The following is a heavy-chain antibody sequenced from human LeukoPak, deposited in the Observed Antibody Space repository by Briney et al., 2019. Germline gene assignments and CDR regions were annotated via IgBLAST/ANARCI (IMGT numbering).Heavy chain of an antibody. CDR2: IYYSGST. J-gene: IGHJ4*02. CDR3: ARGTRTRGYSSFDY. CDR1: GGSISSYY. D-gene: IGHD5-18*01. V-gene: IGHV4-59*01. Sequence: SETLSLTCTVSGGSISSYYWSWIRQPPGKGLEWIGYIYYSGSTNYNPSLKRRVTISVDTSKNQFSLKLSSVTAADTAVYYCARGTRTRGYSSFDYWGQGTLVTVSS.